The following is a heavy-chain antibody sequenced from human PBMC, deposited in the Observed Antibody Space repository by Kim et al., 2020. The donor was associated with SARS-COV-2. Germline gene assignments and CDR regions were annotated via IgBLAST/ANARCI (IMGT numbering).Heavy chain of an antibody. V-gene: IGHV3-74*01. D-gene: IGHD2-2*01. J-gene: IGHJ4*02. Sequence: SVKGRFNTSRDNAKNTLYLQMDGLRVQDTAVYYCVRDQAYCSSTSCPFDYWGQGTLVTVSS. CDR3: VRDQAYCSSTSCPFDY.